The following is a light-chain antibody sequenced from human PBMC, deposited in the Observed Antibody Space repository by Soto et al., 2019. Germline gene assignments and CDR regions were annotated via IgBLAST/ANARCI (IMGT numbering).Light chain of an antibody. CDR2: GAS. Sequence: EIVMTQSPATLSVSPGERASLSCRASQSVSSNLAWYQQIPGQAPRLLIDGASTRATGIPARFSGSGSGPEFTLTITSRQSEDFAVYYCQEYNTWTPTFGTGAKVDIK. J-gene: IGKJ3*01. CDR3: QEYNTWTPT. CDR1: QSVSSN. V-gene: IGKV3-15*01.